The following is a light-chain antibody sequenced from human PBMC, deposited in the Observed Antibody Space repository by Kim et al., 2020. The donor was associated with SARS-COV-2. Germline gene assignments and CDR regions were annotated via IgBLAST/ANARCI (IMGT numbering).Light chain of an antibody. CDR2: GAS. Sequence: SLGERASLSCRASEIISSNHLAWYQHKPGQAPRLLIYGASSRATGIPDRFSGSGSGRDFTLSISRLEPEDFAVYYCQQYAGALPNAFGQGTRLEI. J-gene: IGKJ2*01. CDR3: QQYAGALPNA. V-gene: IGKV3-20*01. CDR1: EIISSNH.